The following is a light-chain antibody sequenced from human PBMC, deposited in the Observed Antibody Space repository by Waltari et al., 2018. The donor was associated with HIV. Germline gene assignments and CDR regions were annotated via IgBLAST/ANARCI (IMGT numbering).Light chain of an antibody. CDR3: GTWDSGLSAVV. V-gene: IGLV1-51*01. CDR1: SPNIGINY. J-gene: IGLJ2*01. Sequence: QSVLTQPPSVSAAPGQKVTISCSGSSPNIGINYVSWYQQLPGTAPKLLIYDNNKRPSGIPDRFSGSKSGTSATLGITGLQTGDEADYYCGTWDSGLSAVVFGGGTKLTVL. CDR2: DNN.